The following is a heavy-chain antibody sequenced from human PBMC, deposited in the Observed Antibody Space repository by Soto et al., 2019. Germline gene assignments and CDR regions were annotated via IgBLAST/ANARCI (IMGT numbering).Heavy chain of an antibody. V-gene: IGHV1-69*13. CDR1: GGTFSTHA. CDR3: ARGYCSGGNCYSGMAV. D-gene: IGHD2-15*01. Sequence: SVKVSCKASGGTFSTHAIIWVRQAPGHGLEWMGGIIPISGTTYYTQKFQGRVTITADEPTSTAFMELSSLKSEDTAVFYCARGYCSGGNCYSGMAVWGQGTMVTVSS. CDR2: IIPISGTT. J-gene: IGHJ6*02.